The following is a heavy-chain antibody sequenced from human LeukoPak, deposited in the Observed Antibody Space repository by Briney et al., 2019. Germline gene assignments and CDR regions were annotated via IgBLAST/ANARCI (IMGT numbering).Heavy chain of an antibody. CDR3: ARTYYFDSSDYYFPMDV. J-gene: IGHJ6*02. CDR1: GFTFSSYA. D-gene: IGHD3-22*01. Sequence: GGSLRLSCAASGFTFSSYAMHWVRQAPGKGLEYVSAITSDGVGTYYADSVKGRFIISRDNSKNTLYLQMGSLRAEDMAVYYCARTYYFDSSDYYFPMDVWGQGTTVTVSS. V-gene: IGHV3-64*02. CDR2: ITSDGVGT.